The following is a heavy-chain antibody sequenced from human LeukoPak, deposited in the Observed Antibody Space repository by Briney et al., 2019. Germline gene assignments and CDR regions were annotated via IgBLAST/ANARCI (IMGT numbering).Heavy chain of an antibody. J-gene: IGHJ6*03. V-gene: IGHV4-59*07. Sequence: SDTLSLTCSVSGGSISSYYWSWIRQPPGKGLEYIGHVHDSGSTNYNPSLKSRVTISIDTSKNQFSLKLSSVAAADTAVYYCARVGSYCMAVWGKGSTVTVSS. CDR2: VHDSGST. CDR1: GGSISSYY. CDR3: ARVGSYCMAV. D-gene: IGHD1-26*01.